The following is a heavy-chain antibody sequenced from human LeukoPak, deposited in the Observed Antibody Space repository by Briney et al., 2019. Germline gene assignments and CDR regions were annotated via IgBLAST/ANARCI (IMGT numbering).Heavy chain of an antibody. CDR1: GYTFTNYY. D-gene: IGHD3-9*01. J-gene: IGHJ5*02. Sequence: GASVKVSCKASGYTFTNYYMHWVRQAPGQGLEWMGIINPSGGSTSYAQKFQGRVTMTSDTSTSTVYMELSSLRSEDTAVYYCARAEGYFDWLLPFDPWGQGTLVTVSS. CDR2: INPSGGST. V-gene: IGHV1-46*01. CDR3: ARAEGYFDWLLPFDP.